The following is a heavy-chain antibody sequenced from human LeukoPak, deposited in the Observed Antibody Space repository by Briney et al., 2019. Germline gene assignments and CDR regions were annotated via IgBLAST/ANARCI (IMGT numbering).Heavy chain of an antibody. V-gene: IGHV3-11*01. CDR1: GFTFSDYY. CDR2: ISSSGSTI. CDR3: ARGSITAAGTAHDY. D-gene: IGHD6-13*01. Sequence: GGSLRLSRAASGFTFSDYYMSWIRQAPGKGLEWVSYISSSGSTIYYADSVKGRFTISRDNAKSSLYLQMNSLRAEDTAVYYCARGSITAAGTAHDYWGQGTLVTVSS. J-gene: IGHJ4*02.